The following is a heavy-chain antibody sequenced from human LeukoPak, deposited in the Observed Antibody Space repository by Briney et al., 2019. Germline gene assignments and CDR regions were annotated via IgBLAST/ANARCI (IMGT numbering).Heavy chain of an antibody. V-gene: IGHV1-8*02. CDR3: ARVKYSSSYVDY. CDR2: MNPNSGNT. CDR1: GYTFTSYD. D-gene: IGHD6-6*01. J-gene: IGHJ4*02. Sequence: ASVKVSCKASGYTFTSYDINWVRQATGQGLEWMGWMNPNSGNTGYAQKFQGRVTMTRDTSISTAYMELSRLRSDDTAVYYCARVKYSSSYVDYWGQGTLVTVSS.